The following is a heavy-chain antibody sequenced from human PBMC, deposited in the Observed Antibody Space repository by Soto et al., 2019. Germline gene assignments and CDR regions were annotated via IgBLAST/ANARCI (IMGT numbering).Heavy chain of an antibody. V-gene: IGHV4-39*01. CDR3: ARHASHYYGSGRRNWFDP. D-gene: IGHD3-10*01. Sequence: QLQLQESGPGLVKPSETLSLTCTVSGGSISSSSYYWGWIRQPPGKGLEWIGSIYYSGSTYYNPSLKSRVTISVDTSKNQFSLKLSSVTAADTAVYYCARHASHYYGSGRRNWFDPWGQGTLVTVSS. CDR1: GGSISSSSYY. CDR2: IYYSGST. J-gene: IGHJ5*02.